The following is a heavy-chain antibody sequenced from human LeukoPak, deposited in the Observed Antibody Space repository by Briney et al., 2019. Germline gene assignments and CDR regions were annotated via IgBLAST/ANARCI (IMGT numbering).Heavy chain of an antibody. CDR1: GGTFSSYA. V-gene: IGHV1-69*01. J-gene: IGHJ4*02. CDR2: IIPIFFTA. Sequence: SVKVSCKASGGTFSSYAISWVRQAPGQGLECMGGIIPIFFTANYAQKFQGTVTITAAESTSTAYMELNSLRSEDTAVYYCARALTRYCSSTSCYLGYFDYWGQGTLVTVSS. CDR3: ARALTRYCSSTSCYLGYFDY. D-gene: IGHD2-2*01.